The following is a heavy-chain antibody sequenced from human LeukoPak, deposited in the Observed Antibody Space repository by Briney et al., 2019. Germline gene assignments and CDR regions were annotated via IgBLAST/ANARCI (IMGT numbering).Heavy chain of an antibody. D-gene: IGHD6-13*01. J-gene: IGHJ4*02. CDR2: ISSSGSTI. CDR1: GFTFSSYS. V-gene: IGHV3-48*04. CDR3: ARDWTYSSSWWAFPGY. Sequence: GGSLRLSCAASGFTFSSYSMNWVRQAPGKGLEWVSYISSSGSTIYYADSVKGRFTISRDNAKNSLYLHMNSLRAEDTAVYYCARDWTYSSSWWAFPGYWGQGTLVTVSS.